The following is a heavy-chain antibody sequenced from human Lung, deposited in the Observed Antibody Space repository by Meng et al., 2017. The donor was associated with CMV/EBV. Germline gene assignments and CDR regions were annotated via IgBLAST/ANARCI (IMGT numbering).Heavy chain of an antibody. V-gene: IGHV1-2*02. D-gene: IGHD6-19*01. Sequence: SCKASGYTVTGYYMHWVRQAPGQGLEWMGWINPNSGGTNYAQKFQGRVTMTRDTSISTAYMELSRLRSDDTAVYYCARVSAVAGTGGDWGQGTLVTVSS. CDR2: INPNSGGT. CDR1: GYTVTGYY. J-gene: IGHJ4*02. CDR3: ARVSAVAGTGGD.